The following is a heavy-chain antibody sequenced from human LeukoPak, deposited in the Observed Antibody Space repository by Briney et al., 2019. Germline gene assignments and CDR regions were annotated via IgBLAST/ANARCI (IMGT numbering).Heavy chain of an antibody. CDR2: INHSGST. D-gene: IGHD3-10*01. Sequence: KPSETLSLTCAVYGGSFSGYYWSWIRPPPGKGLEWIGEINHSGSTNYNPSLKSRVTISVDTSKNQFSLKLSSVTAADTAVYYCARGRAILWDWGQGTLVTVSS. J-gene: IGHJ4*02. CDR1: GGSFSGYY. CDR3: ARGRAILWD. V-gene: IGHV4-34*01.